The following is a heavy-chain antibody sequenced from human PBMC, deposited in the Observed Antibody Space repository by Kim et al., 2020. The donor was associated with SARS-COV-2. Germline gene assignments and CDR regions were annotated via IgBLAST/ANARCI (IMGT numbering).Heavy chain of an antibody. CDR1: GVSISSSNYY. CDR3: ARGRGYGDYLFLM. Sequence: SETLSLTCTVSGVSISSSNYYWGWIRQPPGKGLEWIGSSNYSGSTYSNPSHKSRVTITVDMSKNQLSLKLSSVTAADTAVYYCARGRGYGDYLFLMWGQGTLVTVSS. CDR2: SNYSGST. D-gene: IGHD4-17*01. J-gene: IGHJ4*02. V-gene: IGHV4-39*01.